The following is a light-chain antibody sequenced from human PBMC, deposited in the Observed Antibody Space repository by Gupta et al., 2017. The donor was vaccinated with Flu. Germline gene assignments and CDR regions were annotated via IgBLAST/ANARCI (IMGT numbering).Light chain of an antibody. Sequence: SITISCTGTSSDVGGYNYVSWYQHHPGKAPKRMSYEVINRPSGVSNRFSGSKSGNTDSLTISGLQAEDEADDYCSSYTSSNSWEFGGGTKLT. CDR3: SSYTSSNSWE. CDR2: EVI. CDR1: SSDVGGYNY. J-gene: IGLJ3*02. V-gene: IGLV2-14*01.